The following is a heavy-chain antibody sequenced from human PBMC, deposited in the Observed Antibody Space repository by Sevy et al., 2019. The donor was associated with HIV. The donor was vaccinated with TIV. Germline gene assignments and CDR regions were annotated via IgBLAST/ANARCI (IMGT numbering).Heavy chain of an antibody. CDR2: MSGSGGTT. CDR3: AKGLRISDSGNYYTRYFDH. CDR1: GFTFSSYA. D-gene: IGHD3-10*01. J-gene: IGHJ4*02. Sequence: GGSLRLSCAASGFTFSSYAMSWVRQAPGKGLEWVSAMSGSGGTTFYADSVKGRFTISRDNIKNTLYLQMNSLRAEDSAVYHCAKGLRISDSGNYYTRYFDHWGQGTLVTVSS. V-gene: IGHV3-23*01.